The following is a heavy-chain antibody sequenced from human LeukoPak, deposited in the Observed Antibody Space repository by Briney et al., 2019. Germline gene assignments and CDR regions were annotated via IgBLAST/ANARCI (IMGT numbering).Heavy chain of an antibody. CDR2: ITSSSSAI. CDR3: AREGAWGNWYFDL. J-gene: IGHJ2*01. CDR1: GFTFSSYA. V-gene: IGHV3-48*02. D-gene: IGHD3-16*01. Sequence: GGSLRLSCEVSGFTFSSYAMNWVRQAPGKGLEWISYITSSSSAIYYADSVRGRFTIFREASRNTVYLEMNGLREEDTAVYYCAREGAWGNWYFDLWGRGTLVTVSS.